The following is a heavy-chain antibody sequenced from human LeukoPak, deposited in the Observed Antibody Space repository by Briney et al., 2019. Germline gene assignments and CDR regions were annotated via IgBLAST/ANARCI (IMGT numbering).Heavy chain of an antibody. CDR2: IYYSGRT. CDR3: ARIRTASNQFDY. CDR1: GASFSSY. Sequence: PAETLSLTCTVSGASFSSYWSWIRQPPGEGREGIGYIYYSGRTNYNPSLKSRVTMSVDTSNNQLSMNLSSVTAADTAVYYFARIRTASNQFDYWGQGALVTLSS. J-gene: IGHJ4*02. D-gene: IGHD2-21*02. V-gene: IGHV4-59*01.